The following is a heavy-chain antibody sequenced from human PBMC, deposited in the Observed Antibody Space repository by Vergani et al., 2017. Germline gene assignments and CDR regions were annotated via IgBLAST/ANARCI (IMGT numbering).Heavy chain of an antibody. CDR2: IYPGDSDT. V-gene: IGHV5-51*03. D-gene: IGHD2-15*01. CDR1: GYSFTSYW. J-gene: IGHJ2*01. CDR3: ARRVDGYCSGGSCSLGYWYFDL. Sequence: EVQLVQSGAEVKKPGESLKISCKGSGYSFTSYWIGWVRQMPVKGLEWMGIIYPGDSDTRYSPSFQGQVTISADKSISTAYLQWSSLKASDTAMYYCARRVDGYCSGGSCSLGYWYFDLWGRGTLVTVSS.